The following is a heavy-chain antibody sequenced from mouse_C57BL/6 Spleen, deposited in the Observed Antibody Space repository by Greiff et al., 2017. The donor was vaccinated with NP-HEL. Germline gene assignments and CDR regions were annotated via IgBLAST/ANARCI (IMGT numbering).Heavy chain of an antibody. CDR3: ARRAIYYYGSNSFDY. J-gene: IGHJ2*01. V-gene: IGHV1-82*01. CDR2: IYPGDGDT. CDR1: GYAFSSSW. D-gene: IGHD1-1*01. Sequence: QVQLKQSGPELVKPGASVKISCKASGYAFSSSWMNWVKQRPGKGLEWIGRIYPGDGDTNYNGKFKGKATLTADKSSSTAYMQLSSLTSEDSAVYCCARRAIYYYGSNSFDYWGQGTTLTVSS.